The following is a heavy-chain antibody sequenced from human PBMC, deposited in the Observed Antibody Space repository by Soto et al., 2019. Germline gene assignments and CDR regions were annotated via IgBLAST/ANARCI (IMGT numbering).Heavy chain of an antibody. D-gene: IGHD6-6*01. CDR2: IIPIFGTA. J-gene: IGHJ4*02. CDR1: GGTFSSYA. Sequence: GASVKVSCKASGGTFSSYAISWVRQAPGQGLEWVGGIIPIFGTANYAQKFQGRVTITADKSTSTAYMELSSLRSEDTAVYYCARVDSSSSRYYFDYWGQGTLVTVSS. V-gene: IGHV1-69*06. CDR3: ARVDSSSSRYYFDY.